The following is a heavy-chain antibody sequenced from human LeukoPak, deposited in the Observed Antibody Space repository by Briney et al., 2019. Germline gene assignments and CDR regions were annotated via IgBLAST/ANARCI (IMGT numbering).Heavy chain of an antibody. J-gene: IGHJ3*02. V-gene: IGHV4-34*01. Sequence: SETLSLTCAVYGGSFSGYYWNWFRHPPGKGLEWIGYIYHSGSTYYNPSLKSRVTISVDRSKNQFSLKLSSVTAADTAVYYCARGGTAMVLDAFDIWGQGTMVTVSS. CDR2: IYHSGST. CDR3: ARGGTAMVLDAFDI. CDR1: GGSFSGYY. D-gene: IGHD5-18*01.